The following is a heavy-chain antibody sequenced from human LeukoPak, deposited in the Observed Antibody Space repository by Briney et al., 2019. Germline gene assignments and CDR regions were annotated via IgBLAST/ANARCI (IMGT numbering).Heavy chain of an antibody. V-gene: IGHV1-46*01. CDR3: ARDLTPYYYDSSGYTGFDY. J-gene: IGHJ4*02. CDR2: INPSGGST. Sequence: GASVKVSCKASGYTFTSYYMHWVRQAPGQGLGWMGIINPSGGSTSYAQKFQGRVTMTRDMSTSTVYMELSSLRSEDTAVYYCARDLTPYYYDSSGYTGFDYWGQGTLVTVSS. D-gene: IGHD3-22*01. CDR1: GYTFTSYY.